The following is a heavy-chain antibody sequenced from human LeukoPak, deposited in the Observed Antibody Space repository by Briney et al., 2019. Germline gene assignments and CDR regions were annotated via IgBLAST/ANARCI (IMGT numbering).Heavy chain of an antibody. J-gene: IGHJ6*03. D-gene: IGHD1-26*01. CDR2: IYYSGST. Sequence: SETLSLTCTASGGSISSYYWSWIRQPPGKGLEWIGYIYYSGSTNYNPSLKSRVTISVDTSKNQFSLRLSSVTAADTAVYYCARTAFGGTFPYYYYYMDVWGKGTTVTVSS. V-gene: IGHV4-59*08. CDR3: ARTAFGGTFPYYYYYMDV. CDR1: GGSISSYY.